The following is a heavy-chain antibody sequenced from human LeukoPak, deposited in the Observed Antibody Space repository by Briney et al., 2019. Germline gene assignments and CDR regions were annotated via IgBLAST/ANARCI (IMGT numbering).Heavy chain of an antibody. D-gene: IGHD3-16*01. CDR1: GYTFTGYY. J-gene: IGHJ6*02. CDR3: ARGGRGYYYYGMDV. V-gene: IGHV1-2*04. Sequence: GASVKVSCKASGYTFTGYYMHWVRQAPGQGLEWMGWINPNSGGTNYAQKFQGWVTMTRDTSISTAYMELSRLRSDDTAVYHCARGGRGYYYYGMDVWGQGTTVTVSS. CDR2: INPNSGGT.